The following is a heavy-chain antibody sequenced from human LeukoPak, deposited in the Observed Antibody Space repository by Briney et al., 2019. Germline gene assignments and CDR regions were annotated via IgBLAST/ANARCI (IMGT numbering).Heavy chain of an antibody. CDR2: IYTSGST. CDR1: GGSISSYY. Sequence: SETLSLTCTVSGGSISSYYWSWIRQPAGKGLEWIGRIYTSGSTNYNPSLKSRVTMSVDTSKNQFSLKLSSVTAADTAVYYCAREGFGFLLGTFDIWGQGTMVTVSS. D-gene: IGHD3-10*01. J-gene: IGHJ3*02. V-gene: IGHV4-4*07. CDR3: AREGFGFLLGTFDI.